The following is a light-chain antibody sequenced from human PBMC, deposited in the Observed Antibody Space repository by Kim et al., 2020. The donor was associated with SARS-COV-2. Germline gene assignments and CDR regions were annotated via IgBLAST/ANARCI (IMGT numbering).Light chain of an antibody. J-gene: IGLJ3*02. CDR3: QSADSTGASWV. CDR1: ALPKQY. Sequence: SYELTQPPSVSVSPGQTARITCSGDALPKQYAYWYQQMPGQAPVVVIYKDTERPSGIPERFSGSNSGTTVTLTISGVQAEDEADYYCQSADSTGASWVFGGGTK. V-gene: IGLV3-25*03. CDR2: KDT.